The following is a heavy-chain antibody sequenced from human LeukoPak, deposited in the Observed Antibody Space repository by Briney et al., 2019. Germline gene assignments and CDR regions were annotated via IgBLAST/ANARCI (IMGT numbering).Heavy chain of an antibody. Sequence: SETLSLTCTVSGGSIGSFYWSWIRQPAGKGLEWIGRINTSGNTNYNPSLKSRVTISVDTSKNQFSLKLSSVTAADTAVYYCAKVISWFDPWGQGTLVTVSS. CDR2: INTSGNT. J-gene: IGHJ5*02. CDR3: AKVISWFDP. V-gene: IGHV4-4*07. CDR1: GGSIGSFY. D-gene: IGHD3-22*01.